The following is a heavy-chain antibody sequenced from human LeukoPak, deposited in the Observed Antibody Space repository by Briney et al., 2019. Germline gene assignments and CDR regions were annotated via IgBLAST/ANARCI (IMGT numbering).Heavy chain of an antibody. Sequence: SETLSRTCAVYAGSFSDYYWSWIRQPPGKGLEWIGEINHSGITNYNPSLKSRVSILVGTSKNQFSLKLSSVTAADTAIYYCARHLQSASQYMDVWGKGTTVTVSS. J-gene: IGHJ6*03. CDR1: AGSFSDYY. CDR2: INHSGIT. D-gene: IGHD5-24*01. V-gene: IGHV4-34*01. CDR3: ARHLQSASQYMDV.